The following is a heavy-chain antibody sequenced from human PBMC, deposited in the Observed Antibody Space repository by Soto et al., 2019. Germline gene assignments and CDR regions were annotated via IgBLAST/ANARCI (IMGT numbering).Heavy chain of an antibody. CDR2: IYYSGST. J-gene: IGHJ6*03. CDR1: GGSISSYY. V-gene: IGHV4-59*01. Sequence: PSETLSLTCTVSGGSISSYYWSWIRQPPGKGLEWIGYIYYSGSTNYNPSLKSRVTISVDTSKNQFSLKLSSVTAADTAVYYCARMANYYYYYMDVRGKGTKVTVSS. CDR3: ARMANYYYYYMDV. D-gene: IGHD5-12*01.